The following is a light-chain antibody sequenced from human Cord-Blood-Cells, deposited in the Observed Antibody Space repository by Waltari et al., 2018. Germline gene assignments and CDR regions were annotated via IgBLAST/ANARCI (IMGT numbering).Light chain of an antibody. V-gene: IGLV1-47*01. CDR1: SSNIGSNY. CDR3: AAWDDSLSGYV. CDR2: RNN. J-gene: IGLJ1*01. Sequence: QSVLTQSPSASGTPGQRVTISCSGSSSNIGSNYVYWYQQLPGPAPKLLIYRNNQRPSGVPDRFSGSKSGTSASLAISGLRSEDEADYYCAAWDDSLSGYVFGTGTKVTVL.